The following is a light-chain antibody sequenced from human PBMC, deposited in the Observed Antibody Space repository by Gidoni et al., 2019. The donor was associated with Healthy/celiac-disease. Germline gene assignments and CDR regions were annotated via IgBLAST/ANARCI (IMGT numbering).Light chain of an antibody. J-gene: IGKJ4*01. CDR2: DAS. V-gene: IGKV3-11*01. CDR3: QQRSN. Sequence: EIVLTQSPATLSLSPGERATLSCRASQSVSSYLAWYQQKPGQAPRLLIYDASNRATGIPARFSGSGSGTDFTLTISSLEPEDFAVYCCQQRSNFXGXTKVEIK. CDR1: QSVSSY.